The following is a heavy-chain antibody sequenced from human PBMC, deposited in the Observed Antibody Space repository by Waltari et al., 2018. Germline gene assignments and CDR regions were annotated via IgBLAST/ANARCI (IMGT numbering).Heavy chain of an antibody. D-gene: IGHD2-8*01. CDR3: ARGRDVHANFDYNWFDP. CDR1: GYTFINYE. CDR2: MNPNRGAT. V-gene: IGHV1-8*02. Sequence: QVQLVQSGAEVLKPGASVKVSCQASGYTFINYEINWVRQVAGQGLEWMGWMNPNRGATAYAQKFQGRITMTRDTSISTAYMQLSNVRSDDTAVFDCARGRDVHANFDYNWFDPWGQGTLVTVSS. J-gene: IGHJ5*02.